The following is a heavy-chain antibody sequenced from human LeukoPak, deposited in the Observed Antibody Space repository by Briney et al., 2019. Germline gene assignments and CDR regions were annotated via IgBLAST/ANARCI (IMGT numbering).Heavy chain of an antibody. Sequence: SETLSLTCTVSGGSISSGSYYWGWIRQPPGKGLEWIGSIYYSGSSYYNPSLKSRVTISVDTSKNQFSLKLSSVTAADTAVYYCARRAHNSVYFDYWGQGTLVTVSS. CDR3: ARRAHNSVYFDY. CDR2: IYYSGSS. V-gene: IGHV4-39*01. J-gene: IGHJ4*02. D-gene: IGHD5-24*01. CDR1: GGSISSGSYY.